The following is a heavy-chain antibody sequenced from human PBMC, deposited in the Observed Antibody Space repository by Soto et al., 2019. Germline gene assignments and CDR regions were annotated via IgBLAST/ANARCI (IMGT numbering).Heavy chain of an antibody. CDR3: ARESTSGYYRNPTGAFDI. CDR2: INSDGSTT. Sequence: EVQLVESGGGLVQPGGSLRLSCAASGLTFRNYWMHWVRQPPGKGLVWVSRINSDGSTTNYADSVKGRFTISRDNANNTLYLQMSSLRAEDTAVYYCARESTSGYYRNPTGAFDIWGQGTMVTVSS. V-gene: IGHV3-74*01. J-gene: IGHJ3*02. CDR1: GLTFRNYW. D-gene: IGHD3-22*01.